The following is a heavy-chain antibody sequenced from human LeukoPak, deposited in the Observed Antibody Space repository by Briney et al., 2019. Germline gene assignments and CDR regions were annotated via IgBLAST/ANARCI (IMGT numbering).Heavy chain of an antibody. CDR1: GGSITSYY. V-gene: IGHV4-59*01. CDR2: MYYSGTT. Sequence: SETLSLTCTVSGGSITSYYRSWIRQSPGKGLEWIGFMYYSGTTNYNPSLKSRDTISLGMSKNQFSLKLSSVTAADTAVYYCARLPMAVTPHVDYWGQGTLVTVSS. D-gene: IGHD2-21*02. CDR3: ARLPMAVTPHVDY. J-gene: IGHJ4*02.